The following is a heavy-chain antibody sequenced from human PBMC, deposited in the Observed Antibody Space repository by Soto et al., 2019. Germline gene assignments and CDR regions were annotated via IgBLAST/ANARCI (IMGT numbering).Heavy chain of an antibody. CDR1: GYTFTSYG. Sequence: ASVKVSCKASGYTFTSYGISWVRQAPGQGLEWMGWISAYNGNTNYAQKLQGRVTMTTDTSTSTAYMELRSLRSDDTAVYYCARDRLYRRSSGPYGMDVWGQGTRVTVSS. CDR2: ISAYNGNT. V-gene: IGHV1-18*01. J-gene: IGHJ6*02. CDR3: ARDRLYRRSSGPYGMDV. D-gene: IGHD6-6*01.